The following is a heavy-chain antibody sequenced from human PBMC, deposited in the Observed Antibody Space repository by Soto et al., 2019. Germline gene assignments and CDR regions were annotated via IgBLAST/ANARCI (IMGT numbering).Heavy chain of an antibody. CDR3: TSGKNFDFWSDSLGDHYFDS. V-gene: IGHV3-53*01. D-gene: IGHD3-3*01. Sequence: GGSLRLSCAASGFTVSSNYMSWVRQAPGKGLEWVSVIYSGGSTYYADSVKGRFTISRDNAKNTVFLQMNNLRAEDTAVYYCTSGKNFDFWSDSLGDHYFDSWGQGNLVTVSS. J-gene: IGHJ4*02. CDR2: IYSGGST. CDR1: GFTVSSNY.